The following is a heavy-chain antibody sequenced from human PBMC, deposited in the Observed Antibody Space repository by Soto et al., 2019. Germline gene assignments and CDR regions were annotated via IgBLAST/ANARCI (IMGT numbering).Heavy chain of an antibody. J-gene: IGHJ6*04. CDR3: SRAVAGLGALFTDYFPGNGYYYYRMDV. CDR2: INSDGSST. V-gene: IGHV3-74*01. Sequence: PGGSLRLSCAASGFTLSSYWMHLVRQAPGKGLVWVSRINSDGSSTSYADSVKGRFTISRDNAKNTLYLQMNSLRAEDTAVYYCSRAVAGLGALFTDYFPGNGYYYYRMDVWGRGTTVAVSS. D-gene: IGHD3-16*01. CDR1: GFTLSSYW.